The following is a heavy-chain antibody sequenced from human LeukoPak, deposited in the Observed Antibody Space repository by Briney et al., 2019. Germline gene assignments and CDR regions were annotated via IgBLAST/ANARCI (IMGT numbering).Heavy chain of an antibody. J-gene: IGHJ4*02. CDR1: GFTFASYA. Sequence: AGSLRLSCSASGFTFASYAMYWVRQAPGKGLEYVSAIGSSGDNTHYADSVKGRFTISRDNSKNTLYLQMSSLRAEDTAVYYCVKGSAYFYGSGTHFDYWGQGTLVTVSS. CDR2: IGSSGDNT. D-gene: IGHD3-10*01. V-gene: IGHV3-64D*06. CDR3: VKGSAYFYGSGTHFDY.